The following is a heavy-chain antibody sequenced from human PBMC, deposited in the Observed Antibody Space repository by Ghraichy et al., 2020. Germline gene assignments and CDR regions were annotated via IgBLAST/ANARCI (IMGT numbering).Heavy chain of an antibody. CDR1: GFTFSTYA. Sequence: GGSLRLSCAASGFTFSTYAIFWVRQAPGKGLEWVAIISDNGNNKYYADSVKGRFAISRDNSKNTLYLQMNSLRAEDTAVYYCSRGYCGGGSCYWGDYWGQGTLVTVSS. D-gene: IGHD2-15*01. CDR2: ISDNGNNK. CDR3: SRGYCGGGSCYWGDY. V-gene: IGHV3-30*09. J-gene: IGHJ4*02.